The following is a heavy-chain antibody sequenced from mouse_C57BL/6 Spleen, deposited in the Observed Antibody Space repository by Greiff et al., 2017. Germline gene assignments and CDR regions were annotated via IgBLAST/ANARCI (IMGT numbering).Heavy chain of an antibody. Sequence: VQLVESGAELVRPGTSVKMSCKASGYTFTNYWIGWAKQRPGHGLEWIGDIYPGGGYTNYNEKFKGKATLTADKSSSTAYMQFSSLTSEDSAIYYCARSDPLYAMDYWGQGTSVTVSS. V-gene: IGHV1-63*01. CDR3: ARSDPLYAMDY. J-gene: IGHJ4*01. CDR2: IYPGGGYT. CDR1: GYTFTNYW.